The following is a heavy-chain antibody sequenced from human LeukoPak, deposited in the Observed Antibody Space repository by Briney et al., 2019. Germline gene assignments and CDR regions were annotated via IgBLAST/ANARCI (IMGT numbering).Heavy chain of an antibody. Sequence: ASVKVSCKPSGYTFTGYYMHWGRQPPGQGLEWMGWIIPNSGATKYAQKFQGRVTMTRDTSISTAYMELSGLRSDDPAVYYCARDSGYCTTTSCFHPFDYWAQGTLVTVSS. J-gene: IGHJ4*02. CDR3: ARDSGYCTTTSCFHPFDY. V-gene: IGHV1-2*02. CDR1: GYTFTGYY. D-gene: IGHD2-2*01. CDR2: IIPNSGAT.